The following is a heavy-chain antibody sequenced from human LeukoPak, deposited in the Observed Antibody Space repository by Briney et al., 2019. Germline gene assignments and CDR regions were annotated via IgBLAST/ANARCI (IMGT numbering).Heavy chain of an antibody. V-gene: IGHV3-49*03. J-gene: IGHJ4*02. D-gene: IGHD4-23*01. CDR3: TRDPHYYHGNPHDF. Sequence: GGSLRLSCTASGFTFGDYALSWFRQAPGKGQEWLSFSRSKYHGGTTEYAASVKGRFTISRDDSNSIAYLQMNSLIIEDTAVYFCTRDPHYYHGNPHDFWGQGTRVTVSS. CDR1: GFTFGDYA. CDR2: SRSKYHGGTT.